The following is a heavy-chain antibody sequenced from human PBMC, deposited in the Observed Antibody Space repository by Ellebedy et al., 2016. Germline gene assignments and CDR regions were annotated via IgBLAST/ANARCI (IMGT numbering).Heavy chain of an antibody. J-gene: IGHJ4*02. Sequence: GESLKISXEVSGFTFSVYWMSWVRQAPGKGLEWVANIRHDGNAKNYVDSVKGRFTISRDNAENSLYLQMNSLRAEDTAVYYCARVTGSVDYGDYWGQGTLVTVSS. D-gene: IGHD4-17*01. V-gene: IGHV3-7*04. CDR3: ARVTGSVDYGDY. CDR1: GFTFSVYW. CDR2: IRHDGNAK.